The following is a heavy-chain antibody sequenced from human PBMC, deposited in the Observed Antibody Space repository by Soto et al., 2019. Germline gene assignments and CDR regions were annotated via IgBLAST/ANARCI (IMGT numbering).Heavy chain of an antibody. CDR3: AREFAY. J-gene: IGHJ4*02. CDR1: GGSISSYY. Sequence: PSETLSLTCTVSGGSISSYYWNWIRQPPGKGLEWIGDIYYGGGTNYNPSLKSRVTLSVDTSKNQFSLKLSSVTAADTAVYYCAREFAYWGQGILVNVSS. CDR2: IYYGGGT. V-gene: IGHV4-59*01.